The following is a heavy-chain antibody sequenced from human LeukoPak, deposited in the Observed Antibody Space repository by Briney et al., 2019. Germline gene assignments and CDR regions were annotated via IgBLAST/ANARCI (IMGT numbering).Heavy chain of an antibody. CDR2: ISYDGSNK. J-gene: IGHJ4*02. D-gene: IGHD6-13*01. CDR3: AKEEVSSWKPRYFDY. CDR1: GFTFSSYA. V-gene: IGHV3-30-3*01. Sequence: GRSLRLSCAASGFTFSSYAMHWVRQAPGKGLEWVAVISYDGSNKYYADSVKGRFTISRDNSKNTLYLQMNSLRAEDTAVYYCAKEEVSSWKPRYFDYWGQGTLVTVSS.